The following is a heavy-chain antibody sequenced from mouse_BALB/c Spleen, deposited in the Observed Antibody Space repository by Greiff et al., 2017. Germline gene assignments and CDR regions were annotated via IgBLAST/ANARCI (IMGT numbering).Heavy chain of an antibody. V-gene: IGHV1S22*01. CDR3: ARWLPPFAY. D-gene: IGHD2-2*01. Sequence: LQQPGSELVRPGASVKLSCKASGYTFTSYWMHWVKQRPGQGLEWIGNIYPGSGSTNYNEKFKSKATLTVDKSSSTAYMQLSSLTSEDSAVYYCARWLPPFAYWGQGTLVTVSA. CDR2: IYPGSGST. J-gene: IGHJ3*01. CDR1: GYTFTSYW.